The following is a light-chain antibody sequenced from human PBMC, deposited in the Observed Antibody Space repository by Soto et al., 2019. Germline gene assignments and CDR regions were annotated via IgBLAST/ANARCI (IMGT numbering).Light chain of an antibody. J-gene: IGKJ5*01. CDR1: QSISNY. CDR2: AAS. Sequence: DIQITQSPASVSASVGDRATITCRASQSISNYLNWYQQKPGKAPKLLIYAASSLQSGVPSRFSGSGSGTDLTLTISSLQPEDFATYYCQQSYSTPPITFGQGTRLEIK. V-gene: IGKV1-39*01. CDR3: QQSYSTPPIT.